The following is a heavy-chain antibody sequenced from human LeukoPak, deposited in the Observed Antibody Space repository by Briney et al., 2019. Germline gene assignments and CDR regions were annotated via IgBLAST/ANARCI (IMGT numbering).Heavy chain of an antibody. Sequence: PGKGLEWVSSISSSSSYIYYADSVKGRFTISRDNSKNTLYLQMNSLRVEDTAVYYCAKEPSWGQGTLVTVSS. J-gene: IGHJ5*02. CDR2: ISSSSSYI. CDR3: AKEPS. V-gene: IGHV3-21*04.